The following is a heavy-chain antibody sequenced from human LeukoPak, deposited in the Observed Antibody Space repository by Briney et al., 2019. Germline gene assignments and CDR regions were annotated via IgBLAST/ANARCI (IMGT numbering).Heavy chain of an antibody. CDR1: GGSISSYY. V-gene: IGHV4-59*12. Sequence: SETLSLTCTVSGGSISSYYWSWIRQPPGKGLEWIGYIYYSGSTNYNPSLKSRVTISVDTSKNQFSLKLSSVTAADTAVYYCAREVAAAGTRWFDPWGQGTLVTVSS. J-gene: IGHJ5*02. CDR2: IYYSGST. CDR3: AREVAAAGTRWFDP. D-gene: IGHD6-13*01.